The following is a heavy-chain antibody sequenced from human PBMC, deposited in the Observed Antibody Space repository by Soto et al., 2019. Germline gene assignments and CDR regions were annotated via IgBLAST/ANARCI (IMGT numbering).Heavy chain of an antibody. J-gene: IGHJ3*02. CDR2: ISYDGSDK. CDR3: AKGVPSPTQHAFDI. Sequence: PGGSLRLSCAASGFSFSSYDMHWVRQAPGKGLEWVAMISYDGSDKYFSDSVKGRLTISRDNSKNTVSLEMNSLRTKDTAAYYCAKGVPSPTQHAFDIWGQGTMVT. CDR1: GFSFSSYD. V-gene: IGHV3-30*18.